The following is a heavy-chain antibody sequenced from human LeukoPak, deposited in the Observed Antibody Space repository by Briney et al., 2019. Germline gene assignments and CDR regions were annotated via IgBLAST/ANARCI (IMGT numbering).Heavy chain of an antibody. D-gene: IGHD3-22*01. J-gene: IGHJ5*02. CDR3: ARAGLSYDRGGYYYGYFDP. CDR1: GGSIGSGAYY. CDR2: IYYTGST. Sequence: SQTLSLTCTVSGGSIGSGAYYWIWIRQPPGKGLEWIGDIYYTGSTNYNPSLKSRVTISVDTSKNQFSLRLSSVTAADTAVYFCARAGLSYDRGGYYYGYFDPWGRGTLVTVSS. V-gene: IGHV4-61*08.